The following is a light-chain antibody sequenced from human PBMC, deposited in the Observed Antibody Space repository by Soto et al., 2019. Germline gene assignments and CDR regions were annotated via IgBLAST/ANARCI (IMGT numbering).Light chain of an antibody. CDR2: EVS. J-gene: IGLJ2*01. V-gene: IGLV2-23*02. CDR1: SSDVGSYNL. CDR3: CSYAGSNTFVV. Sequence: QSVLAQPASVSGSPGQSITISCTGTSSDVGSYNLVSWYQQHPGKAPKLMIYEVSKRPSGVSNRFSGSKSGNTASLTISGLQAEDEADYYCCSYAGSNTFVVFGGGTKVTVL.